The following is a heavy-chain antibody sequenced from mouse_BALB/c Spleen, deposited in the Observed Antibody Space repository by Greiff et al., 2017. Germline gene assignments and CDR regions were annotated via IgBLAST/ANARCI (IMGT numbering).Heavy chain of an antibody. D-gene: IGHD1-1*01. CDR1: GFNIKDYY. V-gene: IGHV14-4*02. CDR2: IDPENGDT. Sequence: VQLQQPGAELVRSGASVKLSCTASGFNIKDYYMHWVKQRPEQGLEWIGWIDPENGDTEYAPKFQGKATMTADTSSNTAYLQLSSLTSEDTAVYYCNANYYGSSYGYAMDYWGQGTSVTVSS. J-gene: IGHJ4*01. CDR3: NANYYGSSYGYAMDY.